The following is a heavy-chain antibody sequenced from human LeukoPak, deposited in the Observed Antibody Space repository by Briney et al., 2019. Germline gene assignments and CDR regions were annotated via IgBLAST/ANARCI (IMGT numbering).Heavy chain of an antibody. CDR3: ARGAPWNYNYFDY. CDR1: GGSFSGYY. V-gene: IGHV4-34*01. CDR2: INHSGST. D-gene: IGHD1-7*01. Sequence: SETLSLTCAVYGGSFSGYYWSWIRQPPGKGLEWIGEINHSGSTNYNPSLKSRVTISVDTSKNQFSLKLRSVTAADTAVYYCARGAPWNYNYFDYWGQGTLVTVSS. J-gene: IGHJ4*02.